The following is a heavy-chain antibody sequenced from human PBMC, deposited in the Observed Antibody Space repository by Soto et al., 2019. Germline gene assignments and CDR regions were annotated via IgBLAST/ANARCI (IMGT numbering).Heavy chain of an antibody. CDR3: ARDKASYYYGSGIFYGMDV. CDR1: GGSISSGGYY. CDR2: IYYSGST. D-gene: IGHD3-10*01. Sequence: SETLSLTCTVSGGSISSGGYYWSWIRQHPGKGLEWTGYIYYSGSTYYNPSLKSRVTISVDTSKNQFSLKLSSVTAADTAVYYCARDKASYYYGSGIFYGMDVWGQGTTVTVSS. J-gene: IGHJ6*02. V-gene: IGHV4-31*03.